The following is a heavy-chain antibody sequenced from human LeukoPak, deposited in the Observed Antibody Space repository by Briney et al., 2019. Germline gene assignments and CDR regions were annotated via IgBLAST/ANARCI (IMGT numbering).Heavy chain of an antibody. D-gene: IGHD1/OR15-1a*01. CDR3: ARAGLHETTWYF. Sequence: GGSLRLSCAVSGFTFSSYWMSWVRQAPGKGLEWVANIKQDGSEKYYVDSVRGRFTISRDNAENSLYLQMNSLRAEDTAVYYCARAGLHETTWYFRGQGTLVTVSS. J-gene: IGHJ4*02. CDR1: GFTFSSYW. V-gene: IGHV3-7*01. CDR2: IKQDGSEK.